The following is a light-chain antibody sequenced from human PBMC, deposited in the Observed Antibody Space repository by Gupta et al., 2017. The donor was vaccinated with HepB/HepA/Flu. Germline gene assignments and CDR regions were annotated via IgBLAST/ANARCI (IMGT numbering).Light chain of an antibody. CDR2: RTY. J-gene: IGLJ3*02. Sequence: QTVLTQPPPASGTPGQRVTISRSRSRSNIGNNHVYWYQKLPGTAPKLLIYRTYGRPAGVPDRFSGSKSGTAASLAISGLRSEDEADYYCSTWDDSLVGLFGGGTKLTVL. V-gene: IGLV1-47*01. CDR1: RSNIGNNH. CDR3: STWDDSLVGL.